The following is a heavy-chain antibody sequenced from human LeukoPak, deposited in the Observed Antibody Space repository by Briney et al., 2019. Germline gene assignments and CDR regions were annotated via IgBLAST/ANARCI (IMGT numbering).Heavy chain of an antibody. V-gene: IGHV3-49*04. CDR3: TRDQTPYY. J-gene: IGHJ4*02. CDR2: IRSKVYGGTP. Sequence: GGSLRLSCTAFGFTFGDYAMTWVRQAPGKGLEWVGFIRSKVYGGTPEYAASVKGRFTISRDDSQGIAYLQMNSLKTEDTAVYYCTRDQTPYYWGQGTLVTVSS. CDR1: GFTFGDYA.